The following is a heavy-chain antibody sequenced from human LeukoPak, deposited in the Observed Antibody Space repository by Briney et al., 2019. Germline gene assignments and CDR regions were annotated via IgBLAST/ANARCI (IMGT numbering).Heavy chain of an antibody. Sequence: ASVKVSCKASGYTFTGYYMHWVRQAPGQGLEWMGWINPNSGGTNYAQKFQGRVTMTRDTSISTAYMEMSSLRSDDTAVYYCARDRYVDAKRWFDPWGQGTLVTVAS. D-gene: IGHD1-1*01. V-gene: IGHV1-2*02. CDR2: INPNSGGT. CDR3: ARDRYVDAKRWFDP. CDR1: GYTFTGYY. J-gene: IGHJ5*02.